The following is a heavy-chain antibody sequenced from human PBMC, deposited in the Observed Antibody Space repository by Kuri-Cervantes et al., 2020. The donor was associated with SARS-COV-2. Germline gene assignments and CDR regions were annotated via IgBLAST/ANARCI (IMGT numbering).Heavy chain of an antibody. J-gene: IGHJ3*02. CDR1: GFLFSASA. CDR2: IKSETDDGTT. CDR3: TTPYCSSTSCYYEGSDAFDI. D-gene: IGHD2-2*01. Sequence: GESLKISCEVSGFLFSASAIHWVRQAPGKGLEWVGRIKSETDDGTTDYAAPVKGRFTISRDDSKNTLYLQMNSLKTEDTAVYYCTTPYCSSTSCYYEGSDAFDIWGQGTMVTVSS. V-gene: IGHV3-15*01.